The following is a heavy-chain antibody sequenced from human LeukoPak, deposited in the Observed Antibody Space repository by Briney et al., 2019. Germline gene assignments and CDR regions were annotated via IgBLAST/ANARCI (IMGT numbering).Heavy chain of an antibody. J-gene: IGHJ6*02. D-gene: IGHD3-10*01. V-gene: IGHV3-33*01. CDR1: GFTLSRNG. CDR2: IWYDGSKK. CDR3: ARDGLNYYGSGSFSPYYYYGMDV. Sequence: GGSLRLSCAASGFTLSRNGMHWVRQAPGKGLEWVGDIWYDGSKKYYADSVKGRFTISRDNAKNTLYLQMNSLRAEDTAVYYCARDGLNYYGSGSFSPYYYYGMDVWGQGTTVTVSS.